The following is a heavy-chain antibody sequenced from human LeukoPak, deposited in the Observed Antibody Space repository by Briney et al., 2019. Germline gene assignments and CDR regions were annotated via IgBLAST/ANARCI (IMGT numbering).Heavy chain of an antibody. Sequence: SENLSLTSAVYTVTFCGFYWSRLGQPPGQGRKGCREINNSGRTNYKPSLKSRVTISVDTSKNQFSLKLSSVPAADTAVYYCARGRRDGYNWGHYFDYWGQGTLVTVSS. V-gene: IGHV4-34*01. D-gene: IGHD5-24*01. CDR1: TVTFCGFY. CDR2: INNSGRT. CDR3: ARGRRDGYNWGHYFDY. J-gene: IGHJ4*02.